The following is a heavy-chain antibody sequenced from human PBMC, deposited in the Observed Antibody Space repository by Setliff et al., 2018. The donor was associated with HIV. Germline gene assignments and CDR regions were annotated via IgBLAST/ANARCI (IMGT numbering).Heavy chain of an antibody. D-gene: IGHD6-19*01. CDR2: IYYSGST. V-gene: IGHV4-59*02. CDR3: ARGGFYSSDYYLLDY. J-gene: IGHJ4*02. CDR1: GGSVNSYH. Sequence: SETLSLTCSVSGGSVNSYHWSWIRQPPGKGLEWIGYIYYSGSTYYNPSLKSRVTISVDTSKKQFSLKLDSVTAADTAVYYCARGGFYSSDYYLLDYWGQGTLVTVSS.